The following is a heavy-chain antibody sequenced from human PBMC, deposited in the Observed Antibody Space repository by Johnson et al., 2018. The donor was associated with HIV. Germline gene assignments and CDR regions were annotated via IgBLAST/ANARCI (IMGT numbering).Heavy chain of an antibody. V-gene: IGHV3-66*01. Sequence: VQLVESGGGLVKPGGSLRLSCAASGFTVSSNYMSWVRQAPGKGLEWVSLIYSGDNTYYADSVKGRFTISRDNSKNTLYLQMNSLRAEDTAVYYCVREHRADESFDLWGQGTMVTISS. CDR2: IYSGDNT. J-gene: IGHJ3*01. CDR3: VREHRADESFDL. CDR1: GFTVSSNY. D-gene: IGHD1-14*01.